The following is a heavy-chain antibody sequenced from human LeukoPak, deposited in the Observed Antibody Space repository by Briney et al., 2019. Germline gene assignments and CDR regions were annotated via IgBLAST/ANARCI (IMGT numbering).Heavy chain of an antibody. CDR1: QFSISYDW. D-gene: IGHD6-19*01. V-gene: IGHV3-7*01. CDR2: IKEDGRDI. CDR3: VRGSGWFFGL. J-gene: IGHJ4*02. Sequence: PGRSLRLSCAASQFSISYDWMHWVRQAPGKGLEWVDSIKEDGRDIHYLDSVKGRFSISRDNAKNSLYLEMNTLRAEDTAVYYCVRGSGWFFGLWGQGSLVTVSS.